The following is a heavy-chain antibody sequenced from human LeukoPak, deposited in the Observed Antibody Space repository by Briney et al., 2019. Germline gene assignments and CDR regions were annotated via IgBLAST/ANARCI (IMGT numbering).Heavy chain of an antibody. CDR2: IYDGGST. CDR3: VRDPDALDY. Sequence: PSGSLTLSCAASGFTVSSNSISWIRQAPGKGLEWVSVIYDGGSTYHTDSVKSRFSISRDNAKNTVYLQMSSLRAEDTAVYYCVRDPDALDYWGQGTLVTVSS. J-gene: IGHJ4*02. V-gene: IGHV3-66*01. CDR1: GFTVSSNS.